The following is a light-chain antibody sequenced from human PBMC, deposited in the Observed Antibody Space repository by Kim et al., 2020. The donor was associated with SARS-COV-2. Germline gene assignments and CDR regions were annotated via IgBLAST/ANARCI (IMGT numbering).Light chain of an antibody. V-gene: IGLV3-21*04. Sequence: APGQRAMIPCGGANTGSKRVHWYQQGPGQAAVVVMYYDSDRPSGIPERLSGSNSGNTATLTISRVEAGDEADYYCQVWDTSSDHSVFGGGTQLTVL. J-gene: IGLJ3*02. CDR1: NTGSKR. CDR2: YDS. CDR3: QVWDTSSDHSV.